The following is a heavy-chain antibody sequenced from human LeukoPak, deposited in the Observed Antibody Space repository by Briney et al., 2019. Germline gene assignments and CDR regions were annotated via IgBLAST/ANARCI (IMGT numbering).Heavy chain of an antibody. J-gene: IGHJ5*02. V-gene: IGHV3-23*01. CDR2: ICGSGGST. CDR1: GFTFSSYA. D-gene: IGHD6-13*01. CDR3: AKSPIAAAGIRDWFDP. Sequence: PGGSLRLSCAASGFTFSSYAMSWVRQAPGKGLEWVSAICGSGGSTYYADSVKGRFTISRDNSKNTLYLQMNSLRAEDTAVYYCAKSPIAAAGIRDWFDPRGQGTLVTVSS.